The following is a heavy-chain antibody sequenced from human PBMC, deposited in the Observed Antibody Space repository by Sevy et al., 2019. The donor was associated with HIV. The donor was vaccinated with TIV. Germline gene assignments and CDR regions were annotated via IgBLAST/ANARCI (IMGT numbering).Heavy chain of an antibody. J-gene: IGHJ1*01. D-gene: IGHD2-15*01. CDR2: ISYDGRHK. V-gene: IGHV3-30*18. CDR3: AKDRDIVIVLGATALRQ. Sequence: GGSLRLSCAASGFTFSTYGMHWVRQAPGKGLEWVAVISYDGRHKYYADSVKGRFTISRDNSENTLDLQMNSLRAEDTAVYYCAKDRDIVIVLGATALRQWGQGTLVTVSS. CDR1: GFTFSTYG.